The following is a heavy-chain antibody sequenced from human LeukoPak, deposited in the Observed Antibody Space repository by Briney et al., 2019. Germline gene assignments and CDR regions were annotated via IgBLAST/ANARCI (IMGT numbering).Heavy chain of an antibody. J-gene: IGHJ4*02. CDR2: IKSKVNGETT. D-gene: IGHD3-16*01. V-gene: IGHV3-15*01. Sequence: GGSLRLSCAASGLIFSNAWMTWVRQAPGKGLEWVGRIKSKVNGETTDYGEPVQGRFTISRDDSKNMLYLQMNSLTSEDTAMYYCTKDLPFTRGGVIVDWGQGTLVTVSS. CDR1: GLIFSNAW. CDR3: TKDLPFTRGGVIVD.